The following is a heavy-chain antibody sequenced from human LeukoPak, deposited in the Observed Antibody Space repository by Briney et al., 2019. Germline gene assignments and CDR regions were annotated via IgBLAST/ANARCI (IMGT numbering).Heavy chain of an antibody. V-gene: IGHV3-53*01. D-gene: IGHD3-22*01. CDR2: IYSGGST. CDR3: ARHILYYDSSGFDY. Sequence: GGSLRLSCAASGFTVSSNYMSWVRQAPGKGLEWVSVIYSGGSTYYADSVKGRFTISRDNSKNTLYLQMKSLRAEDTAVYYCARHILYYDSSGFDYWGQGTLVTVSS. CDR1: GFTVSSNY. J-gene: IGHJ4*02.